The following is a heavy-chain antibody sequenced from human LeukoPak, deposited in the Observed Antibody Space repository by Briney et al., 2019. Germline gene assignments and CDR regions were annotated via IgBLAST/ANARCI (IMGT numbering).Heavy chain of an antibody. D-gene: IGHD1-14*01. CDR3: ARREPTDAFDI. CDR1: GGTFSSYT. CDR2: IIPILGIA. V-gene: IGHV1-69*02. J-gene: IGHJ3*02. Sequence: SVKVSCKASGGTFSSYTISWVRQGPGQGLEWMGRIIPILGIANYAQKFQGRVTITADKSTSTAYMELSSLRSEDTAVYYCARREPTDAFDIWGQGTMVTVSS.